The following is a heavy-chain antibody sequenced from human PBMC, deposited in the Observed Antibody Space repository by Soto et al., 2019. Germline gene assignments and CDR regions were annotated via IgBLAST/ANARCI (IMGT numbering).Heavy chain of an antibody. CDR2: SRNKAKSYTT. Sequence: EVQLVESGGGLVQPGGSLRLSCAASGFTFSDHHIDWVRQAPGKGLEWVGRSRNKAKSYTTEYAASVKGRFTISRDDSKSSLFLQMHSLKIEDTAMYYCAGDDSRGSSSAFDIWGQGTMVTVSS. D-gene: IGHD1-26*01. CDR1: GFTFSDHH. CDR3: AGDDSRGSSSAFDI. V-gene: IGHV3-72*01. J-gene: IGHJ3*02.